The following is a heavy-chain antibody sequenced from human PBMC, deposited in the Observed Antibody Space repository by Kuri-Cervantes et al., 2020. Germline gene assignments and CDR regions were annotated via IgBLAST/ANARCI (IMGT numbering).Heavy chain of an antibody. CDR1: GFSLSTSGVG. CDR3: SHSLCSTSCYGLDY. J-gene: IGHJ4*02. CDR2: IYWDDDK. V-gene: IGHV2-5*02. D-gene: IGHD2-2*01. Sequence: SGPTLVKPTQTLTLTCTFSGFSLSTSGVGVGWIRQPPGKALEWLALIYWDDDKRYSPSLKSRLAITKDTSKNQVVLTMTNMDPVDTATYYCSHSLCSTSCYGLDYWGQGTLVTVSS.